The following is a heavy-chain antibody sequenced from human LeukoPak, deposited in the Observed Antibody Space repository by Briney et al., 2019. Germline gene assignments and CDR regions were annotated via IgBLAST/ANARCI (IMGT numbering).Heavy chain of an antibody. D-gene: IGHD3-22*01. CDR2: IKSKVDGGTV. Sequence: GGSLRLSCAASGFTFSGAWMTWVRQTPGKGLEWVGRIKSKVDGGTVDYAAPVKGRFTISRDNSKNTLYLQMNSLRAEDTAVYYSATNTYYYDSSGYSFDYWGQGTLVTVSS. CDR3: ATNTYYYDSSGYSFDY. CDR1: GFTFSGAW. V-gene: IGHV3-15*01. J-gene: IGHJ4*02.